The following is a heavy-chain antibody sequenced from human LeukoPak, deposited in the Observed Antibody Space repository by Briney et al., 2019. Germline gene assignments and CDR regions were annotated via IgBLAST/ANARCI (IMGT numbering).Heavy chain of an antibody. D-gene: IGHD3-10*01. J-gene: IGHJ4*02. CDR3: ARYGSGTYPRFDS. Sequence: SETLSLTCTGSGGSISGYYWSWIRQSPGKGLEGIGYIYNSGSTNYNPSLQSRVTISVDTSKNQFSLNLSSVTAADTAVYYCARYGSGTYPRFDSWGQGTLVTVSS. V-gene: IGHV4-59*08. CDR1: GGSISGYY. CDR2: IYNSGST.